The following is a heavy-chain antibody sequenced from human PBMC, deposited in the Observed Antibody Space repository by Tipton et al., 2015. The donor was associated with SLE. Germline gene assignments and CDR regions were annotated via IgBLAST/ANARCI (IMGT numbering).Heavy chain of an antibody. D-gene: IGHD2-21*01. CDR1: GFTFSSYS. Sequence: SLRLSCAASGFTFSSYSMNWVRQAPGKGLEWVSSISSSSSYIYYADSVKGRFTISRDNAKNSLYLQMNSLRAEDTAVYYCARDGAIVVEGWFDPWGQGTLVTVSS. CDR2: ISSSSSYI. J-gene: IGHJ5*02. V-gene: IGHV3-21*01. CDR3: ARDGAIVVEGWFDP.